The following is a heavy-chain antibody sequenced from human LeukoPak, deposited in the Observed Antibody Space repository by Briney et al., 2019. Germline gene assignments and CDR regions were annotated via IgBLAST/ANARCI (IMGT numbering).Heavy chain of an antibody. D-gene: IGHD6-19*01. V-gene: IGHV3-33*01. J-gene: IGHJ4*02. CDR1: GFTFSSYG. CDR2: IWYDGSNK. Sequence: GRSLRLSCAASGFTFSSYGMHWVRQAPGKGLEWVAVIWYDGSNKYYADSVKGRFTISRDNSKNTLYLQMNSLRAEDTAVYYCARAYSGGWYWSGIDYWGQGTLVTVSS. CDR3: ARAYSGGWYWSGIDY.